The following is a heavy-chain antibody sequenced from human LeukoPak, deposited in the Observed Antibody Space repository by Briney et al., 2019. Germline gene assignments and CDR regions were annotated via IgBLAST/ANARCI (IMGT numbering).Heavy chain of an antibody. V-gene: IGHV4-59*01. CDR1: GGSISSYD. D-gene: IGHD4-17*01. J-gene: IGHJ3*02. CDR3: ARDTGGYSDGAFDI. Sequence: KPSETLSLTCTVSGGSISSYDWSWIRQPPGKGLEWIGYIYYSGSTNYNPSLKSRVTISVDTSKNQFSLKLSSVTAADTAVYYCARDTGGYSDGAFDIWGQGTMATVSS. CDR2: IYYSGST.